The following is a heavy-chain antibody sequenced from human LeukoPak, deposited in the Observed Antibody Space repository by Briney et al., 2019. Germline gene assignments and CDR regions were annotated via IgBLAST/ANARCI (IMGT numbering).Heavy chain of an antibody. CDR2: IDGDGSST. V-gene: IGHV3-74*01. CDR3: AKHPLRWHFDY. J-gene: IGHJ4*02. Sequence: PGGSLRLSCAASGFTFSSYWMQWVRQAPGKGLVWVSRIDGDGSSTNYADSVKGRFTISRDNSRNTLFLQMNSLRAEDTAVYYCAKHPLRWHFDYWGQGTLVTVSS. D-gene: IGHD4-23*01. CDR1: GFTFSSYW.